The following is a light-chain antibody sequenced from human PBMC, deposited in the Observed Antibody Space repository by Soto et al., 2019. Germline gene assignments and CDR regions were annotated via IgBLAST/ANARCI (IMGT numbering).Light chain of an antibody. V-gene: IGKV3-20*01. CDR2: GAS. Sequence: IGLTQSPGTLSLSPGDRATLSCRASQRVSARYLAWFHQKPGQAPRLLIFGASARATGIPDRFSGSGSGTDFTLTIDRLEPEDFAMYYCQQYSDSPPTFGQGTKLEIK. CDR3: QQYSDSPPT. CDR1: QRVSARY. J-gene: IGKJ1*01.